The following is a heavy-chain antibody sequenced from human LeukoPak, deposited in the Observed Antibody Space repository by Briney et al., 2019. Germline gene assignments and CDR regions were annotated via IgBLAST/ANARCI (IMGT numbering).Heavy chain of an antibody. CDR1: RFTFSNAW. D-gene: IGHD6-25*01. CDR3: TTDFGYSSGWTNFDY. V-gene: IGHV3-15*01. CDR2: IKSKTDGGTT. J-gene: IGHJ4*02. Sequence: PGGSLRLSCAASRFTFSNAWMSWVRQAPGKGLEWVGRIKSKTDGGTTDYAAPVKGRFTISRDDSKNTLYLQMNSLKTEDTAVYYCTTDFGYSSGWTNFDYWGQGTQVTVSS.